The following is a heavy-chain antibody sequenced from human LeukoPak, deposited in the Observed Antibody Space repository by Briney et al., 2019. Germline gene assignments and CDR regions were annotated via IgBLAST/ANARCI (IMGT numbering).Heavy chain of an antibody. V-gene: IGHV4-4*07. CDR1: GGSISSYY. D-gene: IGHD4-17*01. CDR3: ARAPIVYGVVYFDY. J-gene: IGHJ4*02. CDR2: IYTSGST. Sequence: SETLSLTCTVSGGSISSYYWSWIRQPAGKGLEWIGRIYTSGSTNYNPSLKSRVTMSVDTSKNQSSLKLSSVTAADTAVYYCARAPIVYGVVYFDYWGQGTLVTVSS.